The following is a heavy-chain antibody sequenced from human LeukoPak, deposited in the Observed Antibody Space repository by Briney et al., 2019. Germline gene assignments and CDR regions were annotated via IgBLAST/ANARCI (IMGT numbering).Heavy chain of an antibody. CDR3: AKDIKIGYYYDSSGYPDAFDI. CDR2: ISGSGGST. CDR1: GFTFSSYA. D-gene: IGHD3-22*01. V-gene: IGHV3-23*01. J-gene: IGHJ3*02. Sequence: GGSLRLSCAASGFTFSSYAMSWVRQAPGKGLEWVSAISGSGGSTYYADSVKGRFTISRDNSKNTLYLQMNSLRAEDTAVYYCAKDIKIGYYYDSSGYPDAFDIWGQGTMVTVSS.